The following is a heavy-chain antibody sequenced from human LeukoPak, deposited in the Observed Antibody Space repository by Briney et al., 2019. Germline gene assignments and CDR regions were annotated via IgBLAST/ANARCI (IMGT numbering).Heavy chain of an antibody. Sequence: SETLSLTCAVYGGSFSGYYWSWTRQPPGRGLEWIGEINHSGSTNYNPSLKSRVTISVDTSKNQFSLKLSSVTAADTAVYYCATVAGRSWFDPWGQGTLVTVSS. V-gene: IGHV4-34*01. CDR2: INHSGST. D-gene: IGHD6-19*01. CDR1: GGSFSGYY. CDR3: ATVAGRSWFDP. J-gene: IGHJ5*02.